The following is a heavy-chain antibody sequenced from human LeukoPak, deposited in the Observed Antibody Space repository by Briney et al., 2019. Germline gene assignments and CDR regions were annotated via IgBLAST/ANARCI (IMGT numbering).Heavy chain of an antibody. V-gene: IGHV3-33*01. CDR3: ARGEDILTGYWSDWFDP. D-gene: IGHD3-9*01. J-gene: IGHJ5*02. CDR1: GFTFSSYG. CDR2: IWYDGSNK. Sequence: GGSLRLSCAASGFTFSSYGMHWVRQAAGKGLEWVAVIWYDGSNKYYADSVKGRFTISRDNSKNTLYLQMNSLRAEDTAVYYCARGEDILTGYWSDWFDPWGQGTLVTVSS.